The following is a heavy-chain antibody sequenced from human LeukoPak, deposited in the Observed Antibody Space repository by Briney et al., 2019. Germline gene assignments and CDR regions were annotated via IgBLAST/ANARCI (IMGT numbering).Heavy chain of an antibody. D-gene: IGHD2-2*01. V-gene: IGHV4-39*01. Sequence: PSETLSLTCTVSGGSISSSSYYWGWIRQPPGKGLEWIGSIYYSGSTYYNPSLKSRVTISVDTSKNQFSLELSSVTAADTAVYYCARATGSTSLSLGYWGQGTLVTVSS. J-gene: IGHJ4*02. CDR3: ARATGSTSLSLGY. CDR2: IYYSGST. CDR1: GGSISSSSYY.